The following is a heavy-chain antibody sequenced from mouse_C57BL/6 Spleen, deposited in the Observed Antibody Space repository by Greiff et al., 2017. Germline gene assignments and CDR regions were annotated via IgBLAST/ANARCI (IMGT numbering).Heavy chain of an antibody. CDR3: AGGEGFITTVVTPFAY. J-gene: IGHJ3*01. Sequence: EVKLMESGAELVKPGASVKLSCTASGFNINDYYMHWVKQRTEQGLEWIGRIDPEDGDTKYAPNFPGKATITADTSSNTAYLQLSSLTSEDTAFYCCAGGEGFITTVVTPFAYWGQGTLVTVSA. CDR1: GFNINDYY. CDR2: IDPEDGDT. V-gene: IGHV14-2*01. D-gene: IGHD1-1*01.